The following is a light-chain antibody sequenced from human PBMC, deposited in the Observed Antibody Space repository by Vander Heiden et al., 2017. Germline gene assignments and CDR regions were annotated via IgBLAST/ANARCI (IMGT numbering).Light chain of an antibody. Sequence: QSVLTQPPSVSGAPGQSVPLSCPGSSSNIGAGYDGHGYQQLPGTAPKLLIYGNSNRPSGVPDRFSGSKSGTAASLAITGLQAEDEADYYCQSYDSSLSGSRVFGGGTKLTVL. CDR1: SSNIGAGYD. V-gene: IGLV1-40*01. CDR2: GNS. J-gene: IGLJ2*01. CDR3: QSYDSSLSGSRV.